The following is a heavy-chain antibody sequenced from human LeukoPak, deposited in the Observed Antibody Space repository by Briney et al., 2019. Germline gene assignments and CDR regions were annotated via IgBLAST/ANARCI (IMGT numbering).Heavy chain of an antibody. J-gene: IGHJ4*02. V-gene: IGHV4-39*07. CDR2: IYHSGST. D-gene: IGHD6-13*01. CDR3: VRVVIVYGSSWYSDY. Sequence: SETLSLTCTVSGGSITSSSYYWGWIRQPPGKGLEWIGEIYHSGSTKYNPSLQSRVTISVDKSKNQFSLKLSSVTAADTAVYYCVRVVIVYGSSWYSDYWGQGALVTVSS. CDR1: GGSITSSSYY.